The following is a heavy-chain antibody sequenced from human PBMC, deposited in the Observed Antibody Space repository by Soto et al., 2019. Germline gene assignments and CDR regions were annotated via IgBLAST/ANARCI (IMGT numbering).Heavy chain of an antibody. CDR1: GFSLSSTRMA. CDR3: AHIVVAGLGYYFAY. J-gene: IGHJ4*01. V-gene: IGHV2-5*02. Sequence: QITLKASGPTLVKPTQTLTLTCTFSGFSLSSTRMAVGWIRQPPVKALEWLALIYWDDDKRYSPFLKSRLTITKDTSKIQVVLTLSNMDPVYTARYYCAHIVVAGLGYYFAYRGHGTLVTVAS. CDR2: IYWDDDK. D-gene: IGHD6-19*01.